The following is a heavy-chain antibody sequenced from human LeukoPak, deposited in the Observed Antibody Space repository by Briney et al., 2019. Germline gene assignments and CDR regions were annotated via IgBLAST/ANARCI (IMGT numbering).Heavy chain of an antibody. CDR2: IYHSGST. J-gene: IGHJ4*02. D-gene: IGHD6-13*01. V-gene: IGHV4-59*01. CDR1: GDSISSYY. Sequence: SDTLSLTCTVSGDSISSYYWSWIRQPPGKGLEWTGYIYHSGSTNYNPSLKSRVTISADTSKDQFSLKLASVTAADTAVYYCATGYSSTSYYFDYWGQGTLVTVSS. CDR3: ATGYSSTSYYFDY.